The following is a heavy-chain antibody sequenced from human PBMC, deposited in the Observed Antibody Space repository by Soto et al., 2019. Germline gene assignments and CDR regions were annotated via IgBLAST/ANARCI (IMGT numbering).Heavy chain of an antibody. CDR2: ISYDGSNK. J-gene: IGHJ6*02. V-gene: IGHV3-30*18. Sequence: QVQLVESGGGVVQPGRSLRLSCAASGFTFSSYGMHWVRQAPGKGLEWVALISYDGSNKYYADSVKGRFTISRDNSKNSLYLQMNSLRVEDTAVYYCAKSSGLGSSYYYYGMDVWGQGTTVTVSS. CDR3: AKSSGLGSSYYYYGMDV. CDR1: GFTFSSYG. D-gene: IGHD3-16*01.